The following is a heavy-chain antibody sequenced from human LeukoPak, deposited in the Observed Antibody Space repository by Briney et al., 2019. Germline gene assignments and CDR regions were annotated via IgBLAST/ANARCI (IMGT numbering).Heavy chain of an antibody. V-gene: IGHV3-53*01. D-gene: IGHD2-15*01. Sequence: GGSLRLSCAASGLSVSGNYMSWVRQPPGKGPEWVSVLDVGGSTYCADSVKGRFTISRDKSKNTLYLQINSLRAEDTAVYYCARGGNSGGSLRSPFDIWGRGTMVTVSS. CDR3: ARGGNSGGSLRSPFDI. J-gene: IGHJ3*02. CDR1: GLSVSGNY. CDR2: LDVGGST.